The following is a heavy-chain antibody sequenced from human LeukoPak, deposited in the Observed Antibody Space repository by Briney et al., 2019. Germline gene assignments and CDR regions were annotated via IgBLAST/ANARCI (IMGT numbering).Heavy chain of an antibody. CDR2: IYHSGIT. D-gene: IGHD3-9*01. CDR3: ARMSPPYYDILTGYIGQNFFDY. CDR1: GYSISSGFY. Sequence: KASETLSLTCTVSGYSISSGFYWGWIRQPPGKGLEWIGNIYHSGITYYNPSLKSRVTISVATSKNQFSLKLSSVTAADTAVYYCARMSPPYYDILTGYIGQNFFDYWGQGTLVTVSS. V-gene: IGHV4-38-2*02. J-gene: IGHJ4*02.